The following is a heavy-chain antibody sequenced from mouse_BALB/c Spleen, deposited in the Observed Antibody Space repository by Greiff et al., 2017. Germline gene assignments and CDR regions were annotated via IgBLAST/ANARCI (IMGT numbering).Heavy chain of an antibody. J-gene: IGHJ3*01. CDR2: IYPGDGDT. D-gene: IGHD2-10*02. Sequence: VQLQQSGAELARPGASVKLSCKASGYTFTSYWMQWVKQRPGQGLEWIGAIYPGDGDTRYTQKFKGKATLTADKSSSTAYMQLSSLASEDSAVYYCARRGYGNYPFAYWGQGTLVTVSA. V-gene: IGHV1-87*01. CDR1: GYTFTSYW. CDR3: ARRGYGNYPFAY.